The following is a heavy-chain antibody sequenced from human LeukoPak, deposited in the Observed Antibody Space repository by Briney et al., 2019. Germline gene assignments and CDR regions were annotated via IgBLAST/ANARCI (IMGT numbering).Heavy chain of an antibody. CDR1: GGSLSGYY. CDR3: ARGRLAAAGSTLSGMDV. D-gene: IGHD6-13*01. Sequence: SETLSLTCAVYGGSLSGYYWSWIRQPPGKGLEWIGEINHSGSTNYNPSLKSRVTISVDTSKNQFSLKLSSVTAADTAVYYCARGRLAAAGSTLSGMDVWGKGTTVTVSS. CDR2: INHSGST. V-gene: IGHV4-34*01. J-gene: IGHJ6*04.